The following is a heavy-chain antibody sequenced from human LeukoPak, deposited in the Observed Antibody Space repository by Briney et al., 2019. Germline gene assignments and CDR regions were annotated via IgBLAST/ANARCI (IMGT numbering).Heavy chain of an antibody. V-gene: IGHV4-59*01. Sequence: SETLSLTCTVSGGSISSYYWSWIRQPPGKGLEWIGYIYYSGSTNYNPSLKSRVTISVDTSKSQFSLKLSSVTAADTAVYYCARSIVVVPAAHMGGWFDPWGQGTLVTVSS. CDR2: IYYSGST. J-gene: IGHJ5*02. CDR1: GGSISSYY. D-gene: IGHD2-2*01. CDR3: ARSIVVVPAAHMGGWFDP.